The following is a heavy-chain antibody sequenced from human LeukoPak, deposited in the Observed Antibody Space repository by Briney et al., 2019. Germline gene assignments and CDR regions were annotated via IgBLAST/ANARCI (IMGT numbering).Heavy chain of an antibody. CDR2: ISGSGGST. Sequence: GGSLRLSCAASGFTFSSYAMSWVRQAPGKGLEWVSAISGSGGSTYYADSVKGRFTISRDNSKNTLYLQMNSLRAEDTAVYYCARDGDDYGDYNYYYYGMDVWGQGTTVTVSS. CDR1: GFTFSSYA. D-gene: IGHD4-17*01. J-gene: IGHJ6*02. CDR3: ARDGDDYGDYNYYYYGMDV. V-gene: IGHV3-23*01.